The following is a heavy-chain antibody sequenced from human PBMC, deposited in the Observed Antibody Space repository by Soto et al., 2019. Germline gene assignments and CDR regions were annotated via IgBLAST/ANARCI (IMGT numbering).Heavy chain of an antibody. V-gene: IGHV1-8*01. CDR1: GNTFTNYD. J-gene: IGHJ5*02. CDR3: ARGVMYCAYSSCFDR. Sequence: QVQLVQSGAEVKKPGASVKVSCKASGNTFTNYDINWVRQATGQGLEYLGWMNPNSGDTAYVQKFQGRVTLTWDTSITTAYMEPRSLLSEDTAVYFWARGVMYCAYSSCFDRWGQVSRVTVS. D-gene: IGHD2-8*02. CDR2: MNPNSGDT.